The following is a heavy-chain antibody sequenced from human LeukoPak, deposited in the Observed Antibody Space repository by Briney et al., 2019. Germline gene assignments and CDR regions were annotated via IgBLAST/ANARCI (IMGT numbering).Heavy chain of an antibody. CDR2: IYPGDSDT. V-gene: IGHV5-51*01. D-gene: IGHD3-9*01. CDR1: GYSFTSYW. Sequence: GESLKISCKGSGYSFTSYWIGWVRQMPGKGLEWMGIIYPGDSDTRYSPSFQGQVTISADKSISTAYLQWSSLKASDTAMYYCARQQYYDILTGYHSPHYYGMDVWGQGTTVTVSS. CDR3: ARQQYYDILTGYHSPHYYGMDV. J-gene: IGHJ6*02.